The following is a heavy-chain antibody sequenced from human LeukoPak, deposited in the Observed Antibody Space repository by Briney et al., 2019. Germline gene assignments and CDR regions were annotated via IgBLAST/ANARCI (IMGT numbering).Heavy chain of an antibody. J-gene: IGHJ3*02. CDR3: TTSPTNDDAFDI. Sequence: GGSLRLSCAASELSVGSNYMTWVRQAPGKGLEWVGRIKSKTDGGTTDYAAPVKGRFTISRDDSKNTLYLQMNSLKTEDTAVYYCTTSPTNDDAFDIWGQGTMVTVSS. CDR2: IKSKTDGGTT. CDR1: ELSVGSNY. D-gene: IGHD2-8*01. V-gene: IGHV3-15*01.